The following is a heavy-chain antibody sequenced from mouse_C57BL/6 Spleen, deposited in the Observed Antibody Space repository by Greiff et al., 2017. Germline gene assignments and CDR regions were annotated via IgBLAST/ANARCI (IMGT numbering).Heavy chain of an antibody. CDR1: GYAFSSSW. V-gene: IGHV1-82*01. D-gene: IGHD2-5*01. CDR2: IYPGDGDT. J-gene: IGHJ4*01. CDR3: ASHYYSNRAMDY. Sequence: VKLVESGPELVKPGASVKISCKASGYAFSSSWMNWVKQRPGKGLEWIGRIYPGDGDTNYNGKFKGKATLTADKSSSTAYMQLSSLTSEDSAVYFWASHYYSNRAMDYWGQGTSVTVSS.